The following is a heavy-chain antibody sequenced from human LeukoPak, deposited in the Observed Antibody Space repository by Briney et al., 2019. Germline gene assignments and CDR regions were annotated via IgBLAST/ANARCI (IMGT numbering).Heavy chain of an antibody. V-gene: IGHV4-39*01. J-gene: IGHJ4*02. CDR2: IYYSGST. D-gene: IGHD3-10*01. CDR3: ARLQYYYGSGSYFDY. CDR1: GGSISSSSYY. Sequence: SETLSLTCTVSGGSISSSSYYWGWIRRPPGKGLEWIGSIYYSGSTYYNPSLKSRVTISVDTSKNQFSLKLSSVTAADTAVYYCARLQYYYGSGSYFDYWGQGTLVTVSS.